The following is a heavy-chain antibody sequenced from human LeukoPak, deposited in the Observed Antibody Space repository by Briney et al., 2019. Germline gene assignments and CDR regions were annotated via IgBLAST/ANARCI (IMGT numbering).Heavy chain of an antibody. J-gene: IGHJ3*02. CDR3: ARHGLEYSSSWGSHAFDT. Sequence: SETLSLTCTVSGGSISSSSYYWGWIRQPPGKGLEWIGSIYYSGRTYYNPSLKSRVTISVDTSKNQFSLKLSSVTAADTAVYYCARHGLEYSSSWGSHAFDTWGQGTMVTVSS. D-gene: IGHD6-6*01. V-gene: IGHV4-39*01. CDR1: GGSISSSSYY. CDR2: IYYSGRT.